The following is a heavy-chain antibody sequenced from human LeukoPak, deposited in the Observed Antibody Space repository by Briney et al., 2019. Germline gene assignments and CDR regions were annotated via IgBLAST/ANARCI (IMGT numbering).Heavy chain of an antibody. Sequence: GGSLRLSCAASGFTFSSYSMNWVRQAPGKGLEWVSSISSSSGYIYYADSVKGRFTISRDNAKNSLYLQMNSLRAEDTAVYYCARDHRDGQIDYWGQGTLVTVSS. J-gene: IGHJ4*02. CDR3: ARDHRDGQIDY. CDR1: GFTFSSYS. V-gene: IGHV3-21*01. CDR2: ISSSSGYI.